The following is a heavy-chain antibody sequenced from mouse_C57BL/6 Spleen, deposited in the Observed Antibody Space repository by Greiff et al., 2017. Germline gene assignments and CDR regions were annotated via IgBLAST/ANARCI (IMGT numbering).Heavy chain of an antibody. D-gene: IGHD2-2*01. CDR3: AREGMVTTGSWFAY. CDR2: IYPGSGST. Sequence: QVQLQQPGAELVKPGASVKMSCKASGYTFTSYWITWVKQRPGQGLEWIGDIYPGSGSTNYNEKFKSKATLTVDTSSSTAYMQLSSLTSEDSAVYYCAREGMVTTGSWFAYWGHATLVTVSA. V-gene: IGHV1-55*01. CDR1: GYTFTSYW. J-gene: IGHJ3*01.